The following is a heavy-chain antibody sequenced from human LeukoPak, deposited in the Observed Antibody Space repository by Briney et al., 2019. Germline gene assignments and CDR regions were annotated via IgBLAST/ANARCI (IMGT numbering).Heavy chain of an antibody. CDR3: ARALGYCSSTSCSTKGYYYYMDV. Sequence: ASVKVSCKASGYTFTSYDINWVRQATGQGLEWMGWMNPNSGNTGYAQKFQGRVTITRNTSISTAYMELSSPRSEDTAVYYCARALGYCSSTSCSTKGYYYYMDVWGKGTTVTVSS. V-gene: IGHV1-8*01. D-gene: IGHD2-2*01. CDR1: GYTFTSYD. J-gene: IGHJ6*03. CDR2: MNPNSGNT.